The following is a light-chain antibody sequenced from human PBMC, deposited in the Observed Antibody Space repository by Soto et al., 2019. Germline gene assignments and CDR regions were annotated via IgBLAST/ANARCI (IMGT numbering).Light chain of an antibody. CDR3: QQYNNWPRT. CDR2: GAS. V-gene: IGKV3-15*01. Sequence: EIVMTQSPATLSVSPGERATLSCRASQSVSSNLAWYQQKPGQVPRLLMYGASTRATGIPARFSGSGSGTEFTLTISSLQSEDFAVYYCQQYNNWPRTFGQGTKVEIK. J-gene: IGKJ1*01. CDR1: QSVSSN.